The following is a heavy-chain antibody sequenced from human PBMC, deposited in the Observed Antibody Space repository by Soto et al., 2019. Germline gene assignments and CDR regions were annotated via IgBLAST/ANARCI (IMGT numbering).Heavy chain of an antibody. CDR3: ARMKIVGVLTYYMDA. D-gene: IGHD3-3*01. V-gene: IGHV4-39*01. CDR1: GDSISISSHY. CDR2: IYYSGST. J-gene: IGHJ6*03. Sequence: QLQLQESGPGLVKPSETLSLTCTVSGDSISISSHYWGWIRQPPGKGLEWITNIYYSGSTYYNPSLKSRVTISLDXXXXXXSLKLGSVTAADTAVYYCARMKIVGVLTYYMDAWGQGTTVTVSS.